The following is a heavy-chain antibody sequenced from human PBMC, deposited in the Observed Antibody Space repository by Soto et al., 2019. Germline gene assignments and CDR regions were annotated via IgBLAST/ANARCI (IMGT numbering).Heavy chain of an antibody. D-gene: IGHD6-19*01. Sequence: EVHLLESGGDLVQPGGSLRLSCAASGFSFSTYAMNWVRQAPGKGLEWVSAISDSGGSTYYADSVKGRFTISRDNSKNTLYLQMDSLRAEDTALYYCTKDERGGSGWYWAFRYFDYWGQGTLVTVSS. CDR1: GFSFSTYA. V-gene: IGHV3-23*01. CDR3: TKDERGGSGWYWAFRYFDY. J-gene: IGHJ4*02. CDR2: ISDSGGST.